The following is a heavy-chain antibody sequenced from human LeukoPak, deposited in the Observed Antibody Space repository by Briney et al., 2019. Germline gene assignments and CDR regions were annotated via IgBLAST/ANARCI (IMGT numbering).Heavy chain of an antibody. D-gene: IGHD3-22*01. Sequence: ASVKVSCKASGGTFSSYAISWVRQAPGQGLEWMGGIIPIFGTANYAQKFQGRVTITTDESTSTAYIELSSLRSEDTAVYYCASTYYYDSSGHQGFDYWGQGTLVTVSS. CDR2: IIPIFGTA. V-gene: IGHV1-69*05. CDR1: GGTFSSYA. J-gene: IGHJ4*02. CDR3: ASTYYYDSSGHQGFDY.